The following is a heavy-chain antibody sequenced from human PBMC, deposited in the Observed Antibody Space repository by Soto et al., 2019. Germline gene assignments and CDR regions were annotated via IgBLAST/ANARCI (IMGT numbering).Heavy chain of an antibody. CDR3: ARGGNWFDP. J-gene: IGHJ5*02. CDR2: LDHGRGEK. Sequence: GGSLRLSCAASGFTFSSYSMNWVRQAPGKGLEWVANLDHGRGEKYYADSVKGRFTISRDNAKNSLYLQMNSLRAEDTAVYHCARGGNWFDPWGQGTLVTVSS. D-gene: IGHD3-10*01. CDR1: GFTFSSYS. V-gene: IGHV3-7*03.